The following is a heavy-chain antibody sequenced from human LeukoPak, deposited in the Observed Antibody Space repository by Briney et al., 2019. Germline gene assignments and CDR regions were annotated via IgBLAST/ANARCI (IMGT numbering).Heavy chain of an antibody. Sequence: GRSLRLSCVASKFIFIDSPMHWVRQPPGKGLQWVAVISPDGTSKYYADSVKGRFTISRDNSKNTLYLQMNSLRAEDTAVYYCAKDRGYDGWYFDLWGRGTLVTVSS. D-gene: IGHD5-12*01. V-gene: IGHV3-30-3*01. CDR3: AKDRGYDGWYFDL. CDR2: ISPDGTSK. CDR1: KFIFIDSP. J-gene: IGHJ2*01.